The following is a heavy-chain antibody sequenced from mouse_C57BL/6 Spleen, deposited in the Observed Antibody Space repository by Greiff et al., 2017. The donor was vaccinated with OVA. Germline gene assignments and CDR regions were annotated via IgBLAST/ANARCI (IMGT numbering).Heavy chain of an antibody. Sequence: VQLQQSGPELVKPGASVKMSCKASGYTFTDYNMHWVKQSHGKSLEWIGYINPNNGGTSYNQKFKGKATLTVNKSSSTAYMELRSLTSEDSAVYYCARGLFRGSYFDYWGQGTTLTVSS. V-gene: IGHV1-22*01. D-gene: IGHD1-1*01. J-gene: IGHJ2*01. CDR2: INPNNGGT. CDR1: GYTFTDYN. CDR3: ARGLFRGSYFDY.